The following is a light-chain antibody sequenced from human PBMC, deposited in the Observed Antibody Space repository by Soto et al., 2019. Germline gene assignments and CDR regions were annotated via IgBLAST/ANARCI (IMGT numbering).Light chain of an antibody. Sequence: DIVMTQSPLSLPVTPGEPASISCRSSQSLLHSNGYNYLDWYVQKPGQSPQLLIYLGSNRAAGVPDRFSGSGSGTDFTMKTSRGEAEDVGVYYCIQDLHTPPGTFGPGTKVDIK. V-gene: IGKV2-28*01. CDR3: IQDLHTPPGT. CDR2: LGS. J-gene: IGKJ3*01. CDR1: QSLLHSNGYNY.